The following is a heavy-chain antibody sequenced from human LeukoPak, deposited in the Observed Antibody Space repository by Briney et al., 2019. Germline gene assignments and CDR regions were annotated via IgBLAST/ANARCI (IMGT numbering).Heavy chain of an antibody. J-gene: IGHJ4*02. V-gene: IGHV1-69*02. CDR2: IIPILGIA. CDR1: GGTFSSYT. CDR3: ARTKTMVVPSLSY. Sequence: ASVKVSCKASGGTFSSYTISWVRQAPGQGLEWMGRIIPILGIANYAQKFQGRVTITADKSTSTAYMELSSLRSEDTAVYYCARTKTMVVPSLSYWGQGTLVTVSS. D-gene: IGHD4-23*01.